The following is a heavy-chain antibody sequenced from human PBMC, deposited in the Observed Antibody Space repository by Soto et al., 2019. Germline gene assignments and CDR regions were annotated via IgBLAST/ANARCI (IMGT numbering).Heavy chain of an antibody. V-gene: IGHV1-2*02. J-gene: IGHJ3*02. Sequence: ASVKVSCKASGYTFTGYYMHCVLQSPGQGLEWMGWINPNSGGTNYAQKFQGRVTMTRDTSISTAYMELSRLRSDDTAVYYCARVDYGGNYDAFDIWGQGTMVTVSS. CDR2: INPNSGGT. CDR1: GYTFTGYY. CDR3: ARVDYGGNYDAFDI. D-gene: IGHD4-17*01.